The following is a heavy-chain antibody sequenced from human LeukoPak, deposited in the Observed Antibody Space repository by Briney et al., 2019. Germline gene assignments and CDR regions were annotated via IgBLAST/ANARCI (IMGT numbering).Heavy chain of an antibody. CDR1: GGSISSGDYY. J-gene: IGHJ4*02. D-gene: IGHD4-17*01. CDR3: ARTSPYDYGDYVHKGYFDY. CDR2: IYYSGST. Sequence: SETLSLTCTVSGGSISSGDYYWSWIRQPPGKGLEWIGYIYYSGSTYYNPSLKSRVTISVDTSKNQFSLKLSSVTAADTAVYYCARTSPYDYGDYVHKGYFDYWGQGTLVTVSS. V-gene: IGHV4-30-4*01.